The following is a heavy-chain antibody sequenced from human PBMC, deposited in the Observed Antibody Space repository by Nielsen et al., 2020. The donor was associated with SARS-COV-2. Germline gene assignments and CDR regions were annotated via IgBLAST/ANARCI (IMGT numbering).Heavy chain of an antibody. CDR3: AIIAVPATGS. D-gene: IGHD6-19*01. Sequence: GGSLRLSCAASGFTLSNYNMHWVRHGPGKGLVWVSRINSDGSNTTYAESVKGRFTISRDNAKSTLYLQMNSLRAEDTAMYYCAIIAVPATGSWGQGTLVTVSS. CDR2: INSDGSNT. V-gene: IGHV3-74*01. J-gene: IGHJ4*02. CDR1: GFTLSNYN.